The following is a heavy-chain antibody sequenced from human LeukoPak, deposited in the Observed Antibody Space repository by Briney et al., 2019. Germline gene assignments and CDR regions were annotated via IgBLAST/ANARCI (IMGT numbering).Heavy chain of an antibody. CDR2: ISAYNGNT. Sequence: GASVKVSCKASGYTFTSYGISWARQAPGQGLEWMGWISAYNGNTNYAQKLQGRVTMTTDTSTSTAYMELRSLRSDDTAVYYCAREGITFGGVIVLADYWGQGTLVTVSS. D-gene: IGHD3-16*02. J-gene: IGHJ4*02. V-gene: IGHV1-18*01. CDR1: GYTFTSYG. CDR3: AREGITFGGVIVLADY.